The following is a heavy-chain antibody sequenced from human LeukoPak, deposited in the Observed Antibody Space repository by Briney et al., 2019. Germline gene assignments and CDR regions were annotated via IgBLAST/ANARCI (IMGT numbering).Heavy chain of an antibody. CDR2: ISSSSSYI. Sequence: PGGSLRLSCAASGFTFSSYSMNWVRQAPGKGLEWVSSISSSSSYIYYADSVKGRFTISRDNAKNSLYLQMNSLRAEDTAVYYCARDYLSSGWYGGAFDIWGQGTMVTVSS. CDR1: GFTFSSYS. D-gene: IGHD6-19*01. J-gene: IGHJ3*02. V-gene: IGHV3-21*01. CDR3: ARDYLSSGWYGGAFDI.